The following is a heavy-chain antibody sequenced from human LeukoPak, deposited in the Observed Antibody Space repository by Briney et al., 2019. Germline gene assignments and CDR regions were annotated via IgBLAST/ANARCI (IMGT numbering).Heavy chain of an antibody. J-gene: IGHJ4*02. CDR1: GFTFSSYA. CDR3: ASEGFSSSWYNDY. V-gene: IGHV3-23*01. D-gene: IGHD6-13*01. Sequence: GGSLRLSCAASGFTFSSYAMGWVRQAPGKGLEWVSAISDSGGSTYYADSVKGRFTISRDNSKNTLYMQMNSLRAEDTAVYHCASEGFSSSWYNDYWGQGTLVAVSS. CDR2: ISDSGGST.